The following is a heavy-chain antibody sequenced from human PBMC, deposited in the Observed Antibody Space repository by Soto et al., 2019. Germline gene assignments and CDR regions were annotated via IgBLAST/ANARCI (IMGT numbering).Heavy chain of an antibody. V-gene: IGHV4-30-4*01. CDR1: GGSISSDDYY. Sequence: QVQLQESGPGLVKPSQTLSLTCTVSGGSISSDDYYWSWIRQPPGKGLECIGYIYYSGSTYYNPSLKSRGTISVYPAKNQFSLKLRSVPAADTAVYYCARFIRRPAFDIWGQGTMVTVSS. J-gene: IGHJ3*02. CDR2: IYYSGST. D-gene: IGHD3-16*02. CDR3: ARFIRRPAFDI.